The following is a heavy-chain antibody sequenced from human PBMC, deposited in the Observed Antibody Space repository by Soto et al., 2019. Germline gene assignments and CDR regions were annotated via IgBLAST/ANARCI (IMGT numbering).Heavy chain of an antibody. V-gene: IGHV1-69*12. D-gene: IGHD3-3*01. CDR2: IIPIIGTA. Sequence: QVQLVQSGAEVKKPGSSVKVSCKASGGTFSSYGISWVRQAPGQGLKWMGGIIPIIGTANYAQKFQGRVTITADESTSTAYMELSSLRSEDTAVYYCARPTYYDFWSGYQTGYYYYGMDVWGQGTTVTVSS. CDR3: ARPTYYDFWSGYQTGYYYYGMDV. J-gene: IGHJ6*02. CDR1: GGTFSSYG.